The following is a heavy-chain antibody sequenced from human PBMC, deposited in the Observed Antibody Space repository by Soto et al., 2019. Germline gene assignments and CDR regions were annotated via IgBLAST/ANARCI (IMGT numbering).Heavy chain of an antibody. CDR2: ISSTGSI. CDR3: ARGGRG. V-gene: IGHV3-48*02. CDR1: GFTFSSYT. J-gene: IGHJ2*01. Sequence: EVQLVESGGGLVQPGGSLRLSCAASGFTFSSYTMNWVRQAPGKGLEWISSISSTGSIYQADSVKGRFTISRDNAKNSLFLKRNSLRDEDTAVYYWARGGRGGGRGTLVTVSS. D-gene: IGHD3-10*01.